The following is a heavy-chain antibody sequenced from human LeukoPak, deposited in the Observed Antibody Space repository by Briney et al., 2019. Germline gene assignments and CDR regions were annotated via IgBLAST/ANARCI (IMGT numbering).Heavy chain of an antibody. CDR2: IRYDGGNK. V-gene: IGHV3-30*02. CDR3: ARYSPYYYYGMDV. Sequence: GGSLRLSCAASGFTFSSYGMHWVRQAPGKGLEWVAFIRYDGGNKYYADSVKGRFTISRDNSKNTLYLQMNSLRAEDTAVYYCARYSPYYYYGMDVWGQGTTVTVSS. D-gene: IGHD2-15*01. J-gene: IGHJ6*02. CDR1: GFTFSSYG.